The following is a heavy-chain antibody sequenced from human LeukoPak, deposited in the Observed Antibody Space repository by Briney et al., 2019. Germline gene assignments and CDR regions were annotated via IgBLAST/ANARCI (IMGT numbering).Heavy chain of an antibody. CDR2: IQYDGNNK. CDR3: ATDLDCSTTSCSGYFDF. J-gene: IGHJ4*02. Sequence: GGSLRLSCAASGFTFSNYGMHWVRQAPGRGLEGVAFIQYDGNNKYYADSVKGRFTISRDNSRNTLYLQMNSLRSEDTAVYSFATDLDCSTTSCSGYFDFWGQGTLVTVSS. V-gene: IGHV3-30*02. D-gene: IGHD2-2*01. CDR1: GFTFSNYG.